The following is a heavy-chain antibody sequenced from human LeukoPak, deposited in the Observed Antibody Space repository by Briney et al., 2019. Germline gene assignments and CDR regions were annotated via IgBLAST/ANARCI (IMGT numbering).Heavy chain of an antibody. V-gene: IGHV3-9*01. D-gene: IGHD4-11*01. CDR1: GFTFDDYA. Sequence: GRSLRLSCAASGFTFDDYAMHWVRQAPGKGLEWVSGISWNSGSIGYADSVKGRFTISRDNSKNTLYLQMNSLRAEDTAVYYCARGLHDYQDLELDYWGQGTMVTVSS. CDR2: ISWNSGSI. J-gene: IGHJ4*02. CDR3: ARGLHDYQDLELDY.